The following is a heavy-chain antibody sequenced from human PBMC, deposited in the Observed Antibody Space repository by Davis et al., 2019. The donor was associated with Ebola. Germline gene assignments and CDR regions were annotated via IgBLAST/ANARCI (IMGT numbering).Heavy chain of an antibody. CDR1: GFTFSSYW. Sequence: PGGSLRLSCAASGFTFSSYWMHWVRQAPGKGLVWVSRINSDGSSTSYADSVKGRFTISRDNAKNTLYLQMNSLRAEDTAVYYCARGGYFGVVAATSDYWGQGTLVTVSS. J-gene: IGHJ4*02. D-gene: IGHD2-15*01. V-gene: IGHV3-74*01. CDR3: ARGGYFGVVAATSDY. CDR2: INSDGSST.